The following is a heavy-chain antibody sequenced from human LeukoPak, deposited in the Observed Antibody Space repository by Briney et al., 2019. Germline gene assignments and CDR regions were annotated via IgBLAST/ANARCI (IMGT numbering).Heavy chain of an antibody. CDR2: IRSKAYGGTT. CDR3: SRMIYCSGGSCSSDY. J-gene: IGHJ4*02. D-gene: IGHD2-15*01. CDR1: GFTLGDYA. V-gene: IGHV3-49*04. Sequence: PGGSLRLSCTASGFTLGDYAMTWVRQAPGKGLEWVGFIRSKAYGGTTEYAASVKGRFTISRDDSKSIAYLQMNSLETEDTAVYFCSRMIYCSGGSCSSDYGGQGTLVTVSS.